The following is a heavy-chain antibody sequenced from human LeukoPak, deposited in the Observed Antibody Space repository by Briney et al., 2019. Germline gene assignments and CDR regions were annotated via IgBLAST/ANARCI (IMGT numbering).Heavy chain of an antibody. CDR2: IIPILGIA. J-gene: IGHJ6*02. V-gene: IGHV1-69*04. CDR1: GGTFSSYA. D-gene: IGHD3-3*01. Sequence: SVKVSCKASGGTFSSYAISWVRQAPGQGLEWMGRIIPILGIANYAQKFQGRVTITADKSTSTAYMELSSLRSEDTAVYYCARDLRIFGVVIRSYYGMDVWGQGTTVTVSS. CDR3: ARDLRIFGVVIRSYYGMDV.